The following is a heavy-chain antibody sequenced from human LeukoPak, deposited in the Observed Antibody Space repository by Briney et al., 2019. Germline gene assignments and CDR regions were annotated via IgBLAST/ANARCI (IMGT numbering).Heavy chain of an antibody. CDR3: ARKSGYCSSTSCYGSSYAFDI. J-gene: IGHJ3*02. Sequence: ASVKVSCKASGYTFTSYYMHWVRQAPGQGLEWMGIINPSGGSTSYAQKFQGRVTMTRDTSTSTVYMELSSPRSEDTAVYYCARKSGYCSSTSCYGSSYAFDIWGQGTMVTVSS. CDR1: GYTFTSYY. CDR2: INPSGGST. V-gene: IGHV1-46*01. D-gene: IGHD2-2*01.